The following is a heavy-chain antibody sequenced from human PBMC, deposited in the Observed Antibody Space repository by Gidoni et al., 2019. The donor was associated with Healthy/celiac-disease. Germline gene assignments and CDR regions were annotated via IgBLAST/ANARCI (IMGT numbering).Heavy chain of an antibody. D-gene: IGHD3-3*01. V-gene: IGHV3-23*01. CDR1: GFTFSSYA. CDR2: ISGSGGST. CDR3: AKDPVRGAYYEFWSGYPTFDY. Sequence: EVQLLASGGGLVQPGGSRRPSGAASGFTFSSYAMSWVRQAPGEGLELFSAISGSGGSTSYADSVKGRFTISRDNSKNTLYLQMNSLRAEHTAVYYCAKDPVRGAYYEFWSGYPTFDYWGQGTLVTVSS. J-gene: IGHJ4*02.